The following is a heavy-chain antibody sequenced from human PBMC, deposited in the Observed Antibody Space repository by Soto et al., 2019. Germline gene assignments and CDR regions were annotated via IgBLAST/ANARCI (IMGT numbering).Heavy chain of an antibody. D-gene: IGHD3-22*01. Sequence: SETLSVTCAVYGGSFSGYYWSWIRHPPWKGLEWIGEINHSGSTNYNPSLKSRVTISVDTSKNQFSLKLSSVTAADTAVYYCARVYASGVLQRHDLFDPRGQGTLVTVSS. CDR2: INHSGST. CDR3: ARVYASGVLQRHDLFDP. V-gene: IGHV4-34*01. J-gene: IGHJ5*02. CDR1: GGSFSGYY.